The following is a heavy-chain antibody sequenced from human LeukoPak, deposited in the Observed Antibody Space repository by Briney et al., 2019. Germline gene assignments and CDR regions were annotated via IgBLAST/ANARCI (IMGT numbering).Heavy chain of an antibody. V-gene: IGHV4-59*01. CDR2: IYSSEST. CDR3: ARGGYYYLDV. J-gene: IGHJ6*03. Sequence: SETLSLTCSVSGGSISTYYWSWIRQPPGKGLEWIGYIYSSESTNYNPSLKSRVAISLDTPKSQFSLKLHSVTAADTAVYYCARGGYYYLDVWGGGTTVTVSS. CDR1: GGSISTYY.